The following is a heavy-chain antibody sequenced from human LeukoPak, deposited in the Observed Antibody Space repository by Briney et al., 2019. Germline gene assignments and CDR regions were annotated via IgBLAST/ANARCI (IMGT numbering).Heavy chain of an antibody. V-gene: IGHV3-30*03. CDR2: ISYDGSNK. D-gene: IGHD6-19*01. J-gene: IGHJ4*02. CDR3: GLTGSSGWYLDY. CDR1: GFTFSSYG. Sequence: PGGSLRLSCAASGFTFSSYGMHWVRQAPGKGLEWVAVISYDGSNKYYADSVKGRFTISRDNSKNTLYLQMNSLGAEDTAVYYCGLTGSSGWYLDYWGQGTLVTVSS.